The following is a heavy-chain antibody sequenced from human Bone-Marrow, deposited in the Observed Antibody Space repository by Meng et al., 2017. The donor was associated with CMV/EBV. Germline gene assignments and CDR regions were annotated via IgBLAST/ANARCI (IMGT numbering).Heavy chain of an antibody. D-gene: IGHD3-3*01. CDR1: GGTFSSYA. V-gene: IGHV1-8*02. CDR3: ARTYLLRFLEWSLFLGY. J-gene: IGHJ4*02. CDR2: MNPNSGNT. Sequence: ASVKVSCKASGGTFSSYAINWVRQATGQGLEWMGWMNPNSGNTGYAQKFQGRVTMTRNTSISTAYMELSSLRSEDTAVYYCARTYLLRFLEWSLFLGYWGQGTLVTVSS.